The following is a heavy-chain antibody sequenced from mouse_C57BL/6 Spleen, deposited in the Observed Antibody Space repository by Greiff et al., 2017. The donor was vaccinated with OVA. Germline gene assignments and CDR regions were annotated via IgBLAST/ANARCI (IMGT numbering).Heavy chain of an antibody. Sequence: EVHLVESGPELVKPGASVKISCKASGYSFTGYYMNWVKQSPEKSLEWIGEINPSTGGTTYNQKFKAKATLTVDKSSSTAYMQLKSLTSEDSAVYYCARSLYLEGAMDYWGQGTSGTVSS. J-gene: IGHJ4*01. CDR1: GYSFTGYY. V-gene: IGHV1-42*01. CDR2: INPSTGGT. D-gene: IGHD5-5*01. CDR3: ARSLYLEGAMDY.